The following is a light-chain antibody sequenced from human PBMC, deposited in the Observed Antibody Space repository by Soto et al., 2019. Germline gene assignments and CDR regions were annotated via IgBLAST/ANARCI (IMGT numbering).Light chain of an antibody. CDR3: SSYARSNRGV. CDR2: EVS. Sequence: QSALTQPPSASGSPGQSVTLSCTGTSSGVGGYNYVSGYQQHPGKAPKLMIYEVSKRASGVPDRLSGSKSGNTAYLTVSGRQAEDVGDYYCSSYARSNRGVFGTGTKLTVL. J-gene: IGLJ1*01. V-gene: IGLV2-8*01. CDR1: SSGVGGYNY.